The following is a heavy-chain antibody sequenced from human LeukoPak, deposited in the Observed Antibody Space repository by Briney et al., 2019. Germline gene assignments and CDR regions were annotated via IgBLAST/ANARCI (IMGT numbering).Heavy chain of an antibody. V-gene: IGHV1-18*01. CDR3: ARDRRSVGASQDDAFDI. CDR1: GYTFTSYG. CDR2: ISAYNGNT. D-gene: IGHD1-26*01. Sequence: ASVKVSCKASGYTFTSYGISWVRQAPGQGLEWMGWISAYNGNTNYAQKLQGRVTMTTDTSTSTAYMELRSLRSDDTAVYYCARDRRSVGASQDDAFDIWGQGTMVTVSS. J-gene: IGHJ3*02.